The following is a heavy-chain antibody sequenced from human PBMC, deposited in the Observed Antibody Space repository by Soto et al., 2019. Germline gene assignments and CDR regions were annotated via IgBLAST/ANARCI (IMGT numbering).Heavy chain of an antibody. J-gene: IGHJ1*01. Sequence: GGSLRLSCAASGFTFDDYAMHWVRQVPGKGLEWVSGINWNSGSIGYGDSVKGRFAISRDNTKNSLHLQMNSLSAEDTAFYYCVKDESINWYSGHFRHWGQGTLVTVSS. D-gene: IGHD6-13*01. CDR1: GFTFDDYA. V-gene: IGHV3-9*01. CDR3: VKDESINWYSGHFRH. CDR2: INWNSGSI.